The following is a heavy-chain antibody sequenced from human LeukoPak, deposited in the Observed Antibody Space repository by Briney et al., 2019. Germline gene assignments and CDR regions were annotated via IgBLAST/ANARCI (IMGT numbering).Heavy chain of an antibody. CDR3: AKFAGITIFGAPDY. Sequence: GGSLRLSCAASGFTFSSYAMHWVRQAPGKGLEWVAVISYDGSNKYYADSVKGRFTISRDNSKNTLYLQMNSLRAEDTAVYYCAKFAGITIFGAPDYWGQGTLVTVSS. CDR1: GFTFSSYA. V-gene: IGHV3-30-3*02. CDR2: ISYDGSNK. D-gene: IGHD3-3*01. J-gene: IGHJ4*02.